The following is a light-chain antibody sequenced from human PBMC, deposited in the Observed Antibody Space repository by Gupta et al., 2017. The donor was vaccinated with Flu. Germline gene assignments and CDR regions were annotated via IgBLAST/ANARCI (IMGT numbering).Light chain of an antibody. CDR3: QKYDSAPPA. Sequence: PSSVTAAMDDRVTRSGWESQDRSSYLAWYQQKSGKAPKLLIYAASNWESGVPDRFSGSGSGTAFTLTIISLQAEDVAVYYCQKYDSAPPAFGGGTKVEIK. V-gene: IGKV1-27*01. CDR2: AAS. CDR1: QDRSSY. J-gene: IGKJ4*01.